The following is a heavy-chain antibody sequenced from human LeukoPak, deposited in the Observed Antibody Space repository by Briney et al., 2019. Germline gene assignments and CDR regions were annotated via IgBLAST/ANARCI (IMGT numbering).Heavy chain of an antibody. CDR3: AKARMRYSYDYYFDY. CDR2: ISYDGSNK. CDR1: GFTFSSYG. Sequence: GRSLRLSCAASGFTFSSYGMHWVRQAPGKGLEWMAVISYDGSNKYYADSVKGRFTISRDNSKNTLYLQMNSLRAEDTAVYYCAKARMRYSYDYYFDYWGQGTLVTVSS. J-gene: IGHJ4*02. D-gene: IGHD5-18*01. V-gene: IGHV3-30*18.